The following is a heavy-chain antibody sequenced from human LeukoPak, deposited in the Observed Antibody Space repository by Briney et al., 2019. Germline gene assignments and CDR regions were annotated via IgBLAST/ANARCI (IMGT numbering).Heavy chain of an antibody. CDR3: ARGVGNEGLTI. CDR2: MNPNSGNT. D-gene: IGHD1-26*01. CDR1: GYTFTSYD. Sequence: ASVKVSCKASGYTFTSYDINWVRQAKGQGLEWMGWMNPNSGNTGYAQKFQGRVTITRNTSISTAYMEVSSLRSEDTAVYYCARGVGNEGLTIWGQGTLVTVSS. J-gene: IGHJ3*02. V-gene: IGHV1-8*03.